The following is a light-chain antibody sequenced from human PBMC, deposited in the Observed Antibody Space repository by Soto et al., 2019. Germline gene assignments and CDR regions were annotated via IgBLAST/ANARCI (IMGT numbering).Light chain of an antibody. CDR1: QSISSW. CDR2: KAS. V-gene: IGKV1-5*03. CDR3: QQYKGT. Sequence: DIQMTQSPSTLSASVGDSVTITCRASQSISSWLAWYQHKPGKAPKLLIYKASTLESGVPSRFGGSGSGTEFTLTISSLQPDDFATYYCQQYKGTFGQGTKVEIK. J-gene: IGKJ1*01.